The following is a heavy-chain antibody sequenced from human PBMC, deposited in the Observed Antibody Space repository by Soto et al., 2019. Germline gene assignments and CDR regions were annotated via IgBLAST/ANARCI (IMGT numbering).Heavy chain of an antibody. D-gene: IGHD3-16*02. CDR3: ARAGYIWGSYRYRTYYFDY. Sequence: SETLSLTRAVYGGSFSGYYWSWIRQPPGKGLEWIGEINHSGSTNYNPSLKSRVTISVDTSKNQFSLKLSSVTAADTAVYYCARAGYIWGSYRYRTYYFDYWGQGTLVTVSS. V-gene: IGHV4-34*01. J-gene: IGHJ4*02. CDR1: GGSFSGYY. CDR2: INHSGST.